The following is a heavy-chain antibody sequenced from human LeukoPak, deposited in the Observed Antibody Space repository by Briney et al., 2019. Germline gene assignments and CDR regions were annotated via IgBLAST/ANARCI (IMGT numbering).Heavy chain of an antibody. Sequence: SVKVSCTASGGTFSSYAISWVRQAPGQGLEWMGGIIPIFGTANYAQKFQGRVTITADESTSTAYMELSSLRSEDTAVYYCARASSSGWSYYYYYGMDVWGQGTTVTVSS. CDR1: GGTFSSYA. CDR3: ARASSSGWSYYYYYGMDV. D-gene: IGHD6-19*01. V-gene: IGHV1-69*13. CDR2: IIPIFGTA. J-gene: IGHJ6*02.